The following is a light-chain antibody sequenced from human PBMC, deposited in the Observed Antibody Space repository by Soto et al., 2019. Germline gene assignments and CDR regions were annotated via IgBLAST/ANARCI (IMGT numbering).Light chain of an antibody. V-gene: IGLV8-61*01. CDR2: STN. Sequence: QAVVTQEPSFSVSPGGTVTLTCGLSSGSVSTSFYPSWYQQTPGQAPRTLIYSTNTRSSGVPNRFSGSILGSKAALTITGAQADDESNYYCVLYMGSGLWVFGGGTKVTVL. J-gene: IGLJ3*02. CDR3: VLYMGSGLWV. CDR1: SGSVSTSFY.